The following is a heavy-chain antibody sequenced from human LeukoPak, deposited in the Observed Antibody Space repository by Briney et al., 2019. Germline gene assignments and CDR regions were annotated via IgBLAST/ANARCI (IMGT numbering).Heavy chain of an antibody. CDR3: AKDRSRYYYDSSGYLVDY. J-gene: IGHJ4*02. CDR1: GFTFSSYG. D-gene: IGHD3-22*01. V-gene: IGHV3-30*18. CDR2: ISYDGSNK. Sequence: PGRSLRLSCAASGFTFSSYGMHWVRQAPGKGLEWVAVISYDGSNKYYADSVKGRFTISRDNSKNTLYLQMNSLRAEDTAVYYCAKDRSRYYYDSSGYLVDYWGQGTLVTVSS.